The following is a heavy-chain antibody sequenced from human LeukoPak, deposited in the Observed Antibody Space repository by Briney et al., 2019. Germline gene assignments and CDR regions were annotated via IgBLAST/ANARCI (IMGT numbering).Heavy chain of an antibody. CDR2: ISRSNNYI. Sequence: GGSLRLSCAASGFTFSNYNMNWVRQAPGKGLEWVSSISRSNNYIYYADSVKGRFTISRDNAKNSLHLQMNSLRAEDTAVYYCARRSPNYYFDYWGQGTPVTVSS. V-gene: IGHV3-21*01. CDR3: ARRSPNYYFDY. CDR1: GFTFSNYN. J-gene: IGHJ4*02.